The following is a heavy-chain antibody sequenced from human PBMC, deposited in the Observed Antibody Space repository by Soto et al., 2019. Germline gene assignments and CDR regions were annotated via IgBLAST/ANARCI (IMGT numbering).Heavy chain of an antibody. V-gene: IGHV3-48*01. CDR2: IRRYTSVT. CDR3: ARGRKGGSSGYYYRYYYGMDV. J-gene: IGHJ6*02. D-gene: IGHD3-22*01. Sequence: PGGSLRLSCAASGFTLSISSMNWVRQAPGKGLERVSYIRRYTSVTSYADSVKGRFTISRDNAKNSLYLQMNSLRVEDTAVYYCARGRKGGSSGYYYRYYYGMDVWGQGTTITVSS. CDR1: GFTLSISS.